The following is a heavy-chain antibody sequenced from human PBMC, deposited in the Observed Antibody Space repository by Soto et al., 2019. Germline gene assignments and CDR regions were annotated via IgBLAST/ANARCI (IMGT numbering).Heavy chain of an antibody. CDR3: ARDSYCSGGSCYPDAFDI. J-gene: IGHJ3*02. V-gene: IGHV1-18*01. Sequence: GASVKVSCKASGYTFTSYGISWVRQAPGQGLEWMGWISAYNGNTNYAQKLQGRVTMTTDTSTSTAYMELRSLRSDDTAVYYCARDSYCSGGSCYPDAFDIWGQGTMVPVSS. CDR1: GYTFTSYG. D-gene: IGHD2-15*01. CDR2: ISAYNGNT.